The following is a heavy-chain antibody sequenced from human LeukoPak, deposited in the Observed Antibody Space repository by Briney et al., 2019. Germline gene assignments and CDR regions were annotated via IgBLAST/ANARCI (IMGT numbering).Heavy chain of an antibody. D-gene: IGHD3-9*01. CDR2: IYYSGST. CDR1: GGSISSGDYY. Sequence: SRTLSLTCTVSGGSISSGDYYWSWIRQPPGKGLEWIGYIYYSGSTYYNPSLKSRVTISVDTSKNQFSLKLSSVTAADTAVYYCAREVTIYAYGMDVWGQGTTVTVSS. V-gene: IGHV4-30-4*01. J-gene: IGHJ6*02. CDR3: AREVTIYAYGMDV.